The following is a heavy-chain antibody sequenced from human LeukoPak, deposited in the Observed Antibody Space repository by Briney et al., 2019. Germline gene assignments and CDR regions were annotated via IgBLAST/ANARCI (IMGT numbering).Heavy chain of an antibody. V-gene: IGHV4-38-2*02. D-gene: IGHD3-10*01. CDR2: IYHSGST. CDR3: AREYYYGSGSYQKKASYYFDY. J-gene: IGHJ4*02. Sequence: SETLSLTCTVSGYSISSGYYWGWIRQPPGKGLEWIGSIYHSGSTYYNPSLKSRVTISVDTSKNQFSLKLSSVTAADTAAYYCAREYYYGSGSYQKKASYYFDYWGQGTLVTVSS. CDR1: GYSISSGYY.